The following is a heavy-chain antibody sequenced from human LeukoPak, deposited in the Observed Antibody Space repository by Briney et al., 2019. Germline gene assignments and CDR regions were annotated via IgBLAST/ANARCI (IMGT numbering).Heavy chain of an antibody. D-gene: IGHD3-10*01. CDR3: ANENGGPDY. V-gene: IGHV3-30*04. CDR2: ISYDGSNE. CDR1: GFTFSSYV. J-gene: IGHJ4*02. Sequence: GGSLRLSCAASGFTFSSYVMHWVRQAPGKGLEWVAIISYDGSNEYYADSVKGRFTISRDNSKNTLYLQMNSLRAEDTAVYYCANENGGPDYWGQGTLVTVSS.